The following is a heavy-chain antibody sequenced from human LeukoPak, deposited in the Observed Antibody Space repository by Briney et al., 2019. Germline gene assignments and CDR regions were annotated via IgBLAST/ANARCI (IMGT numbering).Heavy chain of an antibody. Sequence: ASVKVSCKASGYTFTSYGISWVRQAPGQGLEWMGWISAYNGNTNYAQKLQGRVTMTTDTSTSTAYMELRSLRSDGTAVYYCARDRHYYGSGSYPGWFDPWGQGTLVTVSS. CDR3: ARDRHYYGSGSYPGWFDP. D-gene: IGHD3-10*01. J-gene: IGHJ5*02. CDR1: GYTFTSYG. CDR2: ISAYNGNT. V-gene: IGHV1-18*04.